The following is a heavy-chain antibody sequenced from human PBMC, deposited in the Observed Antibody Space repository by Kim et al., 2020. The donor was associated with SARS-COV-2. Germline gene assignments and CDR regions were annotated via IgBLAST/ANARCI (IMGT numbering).Heavy chain of an antibody. Sequence: GGSLRLSCTASGFTFSDYAMNWVRQVPGKGLEWVSVVSGSGGNTYYADSVKGRFTVSRDNSKNTLFLQMSSLRPEDTAVYYCAKDGPGRKTVNRYYYYYAMDIWGQGTTVSVS. J-gene: IGHJ6*02. V-gene: IGHV3-23*01. CDR3: AKDGPGRKTVNRYYYYYAMDI. D-gene: IGHD3-10*01. CDR2: VSGSGGNT. CDR1: GFTFSDYA.